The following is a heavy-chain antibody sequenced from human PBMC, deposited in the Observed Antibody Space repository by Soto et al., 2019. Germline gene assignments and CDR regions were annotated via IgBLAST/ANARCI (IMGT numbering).Heavy chain of an antibody. D-gene: IGHD6-6*01. CDR3: ARGVHSYYYGMDV. J-gene: IGHJ6*02. Sequence: GESLKLSCKGSGYRFTSYWIGWVRQLTGKGLEWMGIIYPGDSDTRYSPSFQGQVTISADKSISTAYLQWSSPKASDTAMYYCARGVHSYYYGMDVWGQGTTVSVSS. CDR1: GYRFTSYW. CDR2: IYPGDSDT. V-gene: IGHV5-51*01.